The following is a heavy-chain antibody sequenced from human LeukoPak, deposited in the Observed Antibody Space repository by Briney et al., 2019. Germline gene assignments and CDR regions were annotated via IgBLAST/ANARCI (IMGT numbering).Heavy chain of an antibody. V-gene: IGHV3-11*04. CDR3: ARDGYCSGGSCYSGGTSPIDY. CDR2: ISSSGSTI. D-gene: IGHD2-15*01. J-gene: IGHJ4*02. CDR1: GFTFSDYY. Sequence: GGSLRLSCAASGFTFSDYYMSWIRQAPRKGLGWVSDISSSGSTIYYADSVKGRFTISRDNAKNSLYLQMNSLRAEDTAVYYCARDGYCSGGSCYSGGTSPIDYWGQGTLVTVSS.